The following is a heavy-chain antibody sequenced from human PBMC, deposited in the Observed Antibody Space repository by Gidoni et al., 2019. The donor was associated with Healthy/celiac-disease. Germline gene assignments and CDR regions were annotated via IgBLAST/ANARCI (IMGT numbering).Heavy chain of an antibody. V-gene: IGHV5-51*01. J-gene: IGHJ6*02. CDR2: IYPGDSDT. CDR3: ARGRRYCSGGSCYSHYYYGMDV. CDR1: GYSFTSYW. Sequence: GAEVKKPGESLKISCKGSGYSFTSYWIGWVRQMPGKGLEWMGIIYPGDSDTRYSPSFQGQVTISADKSISTAYLQWSSLKASDTAMYYCARGRRYCSGGSCYSHYYYGMDVWGQGTTVTVSS. D-gene: IGHD2-15*01.